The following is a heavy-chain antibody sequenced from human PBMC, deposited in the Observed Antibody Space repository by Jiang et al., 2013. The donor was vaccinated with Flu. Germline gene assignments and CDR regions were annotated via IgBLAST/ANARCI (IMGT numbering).Heavy chain of an antibody. J-gene: IGHJ4*02. CDR1: GGSISSSSYY. CDR2: IYYSGST. V-gene: IGHV4-39*01. D-gene: IGHD6-19*01. Sequence: PGLVKPSETLSLTCTVSGGSISSSSYYWGWIRQPPGKGLEWIGSIYYSGSTYYNPSLKSRVTISVDTSKNQFSLKLTSVTAADTAVYFCARRYSSAWGVYYFDDWGQGTLVTVSS. CDR3: ARRYSSAWGVYYFDD.